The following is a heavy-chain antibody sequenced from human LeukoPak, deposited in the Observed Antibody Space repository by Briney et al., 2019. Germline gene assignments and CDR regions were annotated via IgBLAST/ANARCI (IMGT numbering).Heavy chain of an antibody. CDR1: GFTFSNFS. J-gene: IGHJ4*02. CDR3: AKVGSRRITYYFDY. V-gene: IGHV3-23*01. D-gene: IGHD6-13*01. CDR2: ISGAGGST. Sequence: GESLRLSCAAYGFTFSNFSMGWVRQAPEKGLEWVSGISGAGGSTYYADSVKGRFTISSDNSETTLYLQMNSLRAEDTAVYYCAKVGSRRITYYFDYWGQGTLVTVSS.